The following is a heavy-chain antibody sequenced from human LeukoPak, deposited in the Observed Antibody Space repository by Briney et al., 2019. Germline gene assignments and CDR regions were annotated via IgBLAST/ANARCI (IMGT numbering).Heavy chain of an antibody. Sequence: PGVSLRLSCVASGFTFSTYGMTWVRHAPGKGLEGVSAISCSGWITYYADAVRGRLHISRDNSKYTLYMQLNSLRAEDTAVYYCAKERGCAIGSCARIPDPWGQGILVTVSS. J-gene: IGHJ5*02. CDR1: GFTFSTYG. CDR3: AKERGCAIGSCARIPDP. CDR2: ISCSGWIT. D-gene: IGHD2-15*01. V-gene: IGHV3-23*01.